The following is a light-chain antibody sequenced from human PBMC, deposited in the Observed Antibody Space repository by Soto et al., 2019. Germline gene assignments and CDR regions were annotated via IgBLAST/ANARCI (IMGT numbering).Light chain of an antibody. J-gene: IGKJ1*01. CDR3: QQYNSYSLT. Sequence: DIQMTQSPSTLSASVGDSVTITCRPSQSVSGGLAWYQQKPGNAPKLLFHDASSLGSGVHSRFSGSRSGTVYSLTISSLQPDDFETYYCQQYNSYSLTFGQGTKV. CDR1: QSVSGG. V-gene: IGKV1-5*01. CDR2: DAS.